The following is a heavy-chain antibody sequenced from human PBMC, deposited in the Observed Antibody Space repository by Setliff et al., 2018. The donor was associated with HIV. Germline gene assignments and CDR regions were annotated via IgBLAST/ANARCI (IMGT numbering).Heavy chain of an antibody. D-gene: IGHD1-26*01. CDR1: GYTFIDYF. CDR2: ISPNNGGT. CDR3: ARDDGSYSS. Sequence: ASVKVSCKASGYTFIDYFMHWVRQAPGQGLEWMGWISPNNGGTNIPQRFRGRVTMTRDTSINTAYMELSGLRSEDTAVYYCARDDGSYSSWGQGTLVTVSS. V-gene: IGHV1-2*02. J-gene: IGHJ4*02.